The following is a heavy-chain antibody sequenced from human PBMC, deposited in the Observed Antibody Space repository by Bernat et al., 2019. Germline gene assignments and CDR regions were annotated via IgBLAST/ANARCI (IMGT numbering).Heavy chain of an antibody. CDR1: GFTFSSYG. D-gene: IGHD3-10*01. J-gene: IGHJ4*02. Sequence: QVQLVESGGGVVQPGRSLRLSCAASGFTFSSYGMHWVRQAPGKGLEWVAVISYDGSNKYYADSVKGRFTISRDNSKNTLYLQMNSLRAEDTAVYYCAKSRHYGSGSPLDYWGQGTLVTVSS. CDR2: ISYDGSNK. CDR3: AKSRHYGSGSPLDY. V-gene: IGHV3-30*18.